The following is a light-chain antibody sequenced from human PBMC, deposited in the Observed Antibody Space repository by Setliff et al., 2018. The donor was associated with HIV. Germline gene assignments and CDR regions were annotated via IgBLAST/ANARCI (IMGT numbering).Light chain of an antibody. J-gene: IGLJ1*01. CDR1: SSDVGNYNY. V-gene: IGLV2-14*01. Sequence: QSVLTQPASVSGSPGQSITISCTGTSSDVGNYNYVSWYQQHPGKAPKLMIYDVSKRPSGVSNRFSGSKSGNTASLTISGLQAEDEADYYCSSYTGSSTFVIGTGTKVTVL. CDR3: SSYTGSSTFV. CDR2: DVS.